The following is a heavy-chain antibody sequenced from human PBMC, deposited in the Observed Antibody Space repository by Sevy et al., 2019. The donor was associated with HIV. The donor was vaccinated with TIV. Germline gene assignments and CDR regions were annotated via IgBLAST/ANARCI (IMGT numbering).Heavy chain of an antibody. D-gene: IGHD3-10*01. V-gene: IGHV3-74*01. CDR1: EFTFSSYW. Sequence: GGSLRLSCAASEFTFSSYWMHWVRQAPGKGLVWVSRINSDGSSTSYADSVKGRFTISRDNAKNTVYLQMNTLRDEDTAVYYGGREIKPVVGSGKEALDIWGQGTMVTVSS. CDR2: INSDGSST. CDR3: GREIKPVVGSGKEALDI. J-gene: IGHJ3*02.